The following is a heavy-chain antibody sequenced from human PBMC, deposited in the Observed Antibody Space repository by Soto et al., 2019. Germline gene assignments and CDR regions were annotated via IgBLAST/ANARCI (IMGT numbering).Heavy chain of an antibody. CDR2: INPILSMS. Sequence: QVQLVQSGAEVKKPGSSVKVSCKASGDTFSFYTINWVRQAPGLGLEWVGRINPILSMSNYAQKFQGRVTMTADKSTHTAYIELRSLRSEDTAMYYCATSYGSGYRAFDYWGQGALVTVSS. J-gene: IGHJ4*02. D-gene: IGHD3-10*01. V-gene: IGHV1-69*02. CDR1: GDTFSFYT. CDR3: ATSYGSGYRAFDY.